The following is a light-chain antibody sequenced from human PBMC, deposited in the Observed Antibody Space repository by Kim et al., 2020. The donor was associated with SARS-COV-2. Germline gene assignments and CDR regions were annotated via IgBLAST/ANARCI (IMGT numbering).Light chain of an antibody. J-gene: IGKJ2*01. CDR3: QQRSNWPRT. Sequence: SLSPGERATLSCRASQSVSSYLAWYQQKPGQAPRLLFYDASNRATGIPARFSGSGSGTDFTLTISSLEPEDFAVYYCQQRSNWPRTFGQGTKLEI. CDR2: DAS. V-gene: IGKV3-11*01. CDR1: QSVSSY.